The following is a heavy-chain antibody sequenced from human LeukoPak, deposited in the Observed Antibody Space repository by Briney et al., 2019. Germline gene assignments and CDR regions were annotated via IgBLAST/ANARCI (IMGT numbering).Heavy chain of an antibody. J-gene: IGHJ6*03. V-gene: IGHV4-61*02. CDR1: GGSISSGSYY. CDR2: IYTSGST. D-gene: IGHD6-13*01. Sequence: SGTLSLTCAVSGGSISSGSYYWSWIRQPAGKGLEWIGRIYTSGSTNYNPSLKSRVTISVDTSKNQFSLKLSSVTAADTAVYYCARDIAAAGPNYYYMDVWGKGTTVTVSS. CDR3: ARDIAAAGPNYYYMDV.